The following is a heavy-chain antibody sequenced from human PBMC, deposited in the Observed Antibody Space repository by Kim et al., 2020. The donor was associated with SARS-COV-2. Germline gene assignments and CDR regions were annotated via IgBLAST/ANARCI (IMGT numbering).Heavy chain of an antibody. V-gene: IGHV3-30*03. CDR1: GFTFSSYG. J-gene: IGHJ3*01. D-gene: IGHD2-2*01. CDR2: ISYDATNI. CDR3: AIRIVAVPAAQAGDAFDF. Sequence: GGSLRLSCAASGFTFSSYGMHWVRQAPGKGLEWVAVISYDATNIYYADSVKGRFTISRDNSRNTLYLQLNSLRADDAAVYYCAIRIVAVPAAQAGDAFDFWGQGTRVTVSS.